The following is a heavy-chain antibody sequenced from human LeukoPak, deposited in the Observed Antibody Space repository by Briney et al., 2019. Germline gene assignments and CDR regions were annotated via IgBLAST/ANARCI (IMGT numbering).Heavy chain of an antibody. D-gene: IGHD1-7*01. V-gene: IGHV4-59*11. J-gene: IGHJ4*02. CDR2: IYYSGST. CDR1: GGSISSHY. CDR3: ARGGTTFDY. Sequence: SETLSLTCTVSGGSISSHYWSWIRQPPGKGLEWIGYIYYSGSTNYNPSLKSRVTISVDTSKNQFSLKLSPVTAADTAVYYCARGGTTFDYWGQGTLVTVSS.